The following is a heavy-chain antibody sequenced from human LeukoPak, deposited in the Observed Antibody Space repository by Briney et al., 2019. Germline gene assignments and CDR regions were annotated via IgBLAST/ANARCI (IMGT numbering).Heavy chain of an antibody. D-gene: IGHD5/OR15-5a*01. CDR1: GFTFSNYW. V-gene: IGHV3-74*01. CDR2: INSDGSTT. CDR3: AKGGLRVTDY. J-gene: IGHJ4*02. Sequence: GGSLRLSCAASGFTFSNYWMHWVRQAPGKGLVWVSRINSDGSTTTYADSVKGRFTISRDNAKNTLYLQMNSLRAEDTAVYYCAKGGLRVTDYWGQGTLVTVSS.